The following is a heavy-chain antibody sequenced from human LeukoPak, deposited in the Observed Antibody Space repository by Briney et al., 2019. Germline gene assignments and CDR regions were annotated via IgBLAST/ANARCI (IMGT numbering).Heavy chain of an antibody. CDR3: ARESGYCSGGSCYSYYYMDV. D-gene: IGHD2-15*01. J-gene: IGHJ6*03. Sequence: PVKVSCKASGGTFSSYAISCVRQAPGQGLEWMGGIIPIFGTANYAQKFQGRVTITTDESTSTAYMELSSLRSEDTAVYYCARESGYCSGGSCYSYYYMDVWGKGTTVTVSS. V-gene: IGHV1-69*05. CDR2: IIPIFGTA. CDR1: GGTFSSYA.